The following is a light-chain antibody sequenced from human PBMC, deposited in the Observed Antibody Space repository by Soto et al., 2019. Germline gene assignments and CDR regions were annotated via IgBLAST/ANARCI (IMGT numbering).Light chain of an antibody. Sequence: QPVLTQPPSASGSPGQSVTISCTGASSDVGGYSYVSWYQQHPGKAPKLMIYEVSKRTSGVPDRFSGSKSGTTASLTVSGLQAEDEADYYCSSYGGSNNLLFGGGTKLTVL. CDR3: SSYGGSNNLL. V-gene: IGLV2-8*01. J-gene: IGLJ2*01. CDR1: SSDVGGYSY. CDR2: EVS.